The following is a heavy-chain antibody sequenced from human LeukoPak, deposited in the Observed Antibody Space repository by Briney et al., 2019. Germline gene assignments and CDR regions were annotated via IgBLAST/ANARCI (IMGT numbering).Heavy chain of an antibody. CDR2: IYYSGST. CDR1: GGSISSSSYY. V-gene: IGHV4-39*01. J-gene: IGHJ4*02. CDR3: ASTEGRYDSSGYYNPFDY. D-gene: IGHD3-22*01. Sequence: PSETLSLTCTVSGGSISSSSYYWGWIRQPPGKGLEWIGSIYYSGSTYYNPSLKSRVTISVDTSKNQFSLKLSSVTAADTAVYYCASTEGRYDSSGYYNPFDYWGQGTLVTVSS.